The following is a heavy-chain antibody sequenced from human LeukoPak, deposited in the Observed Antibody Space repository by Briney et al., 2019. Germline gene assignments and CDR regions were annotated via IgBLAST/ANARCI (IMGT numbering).Heavy chain of an antibody. CDR2: MGHFAGDI. J-gene: IGHJ5*02. V-gene: IGHV3-21*01. CDR1: GFSFKSVS. D-gene: IGHD1-1*01. CDR3: ARDPYTGSMFDL. Sequence: GGSLRLSCVGTGFSFKSVSLSWVRQAPGKGLEWVAFMGHFAGDIFYADSVKGRFNIPRDDAKASVYLQMNSLRVDDTAVYFCARDPYTGSMFDLWGHGTLVTVSS.